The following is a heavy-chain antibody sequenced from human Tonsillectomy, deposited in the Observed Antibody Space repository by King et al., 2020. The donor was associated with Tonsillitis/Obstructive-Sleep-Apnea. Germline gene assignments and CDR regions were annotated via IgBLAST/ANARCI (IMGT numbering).Heavy chain of an antibody. J-gene: IGHJ5*02. D-gene: IGHD3-3*01. V-gene: IGHV4-34*01. CDR2: INHSGST. CDR1: GGSFSGYY. Sequence: VQLQQWGAGLLKPSETLSLTCAVYGGSFSGYYWSWIRQPPGKGLEWIGEINHSGSTNYNPSLKSRVTISVDTSKNQFSLKLSSVTAADTAVYYCARGYYDFWSCYYTSKTSNNWFDPWGQGTLVTVSS. CDR3: ARGYYDFWSCYYTSKTSNNWFDP.